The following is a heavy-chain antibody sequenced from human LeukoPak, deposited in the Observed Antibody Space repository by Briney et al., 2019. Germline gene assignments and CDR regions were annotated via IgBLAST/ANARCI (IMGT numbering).Heavy chain of an antibody. J-gene: IGHJ4*02. D-gene: IGHD3-3*01. Sequence: GGSLRLSCAASGFTFSSYWMNWARQAPGKGLEWVASINHNGNVNYYVDSVKGRFTISRDNAKNSLYLQMSSLRAEDTAVYYCARDVRRSGYPFDCWGQGTLVTVSS. CDR1: GFTFSSYW. CDR2: INHNGNVN. CDR3: ARDVRRSGYPFDC. V-gene: IGHV3-7*01.